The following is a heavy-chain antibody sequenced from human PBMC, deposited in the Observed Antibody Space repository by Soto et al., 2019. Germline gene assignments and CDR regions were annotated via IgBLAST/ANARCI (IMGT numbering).Heavy chain of an antibody. J-gene: IGHJ3*02. V-gene: IGHV4-31*03. D-gene: IGHD6-13*01. Sequence: QVQLQESGPGLVKPSQTLSLTCSVSGGSISSGGYYGSWIRQHPGKGLEWIGYIYYSGSTYYNPSLKSRVTISVDTSKNQFSLKLSSVTAADTAVYYCARERRTAAGTFDIWGQGTMVTVSS. CDR3: ARERRTAAGTFDI. CDR2: IYYSGST. CDR1: GGSISSGGYY.